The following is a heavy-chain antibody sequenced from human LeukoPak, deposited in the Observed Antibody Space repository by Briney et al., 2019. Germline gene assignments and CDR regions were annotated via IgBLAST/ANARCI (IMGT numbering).Heavy chain of an antibody. D-gene: IGHD5-18*01. CDR3: AKDNWRGYSYGYPNAPVDY. V-gene: IGHV3-30*02. Sequence: GGSLRLSCAASGFTFSSYGMHWVRQAPGKGLEWVAFIRYDGSNKYYADSVKGRFTISRDNSKNTLYLQMNSLRAEDTAVYYCAKDNWRGYSYGYPNAPVDYWGQGTLVTVSS. CDR1: GFTFSSYG. CDR2: IRYDGSNK. J-gene: IGHJ4*02.